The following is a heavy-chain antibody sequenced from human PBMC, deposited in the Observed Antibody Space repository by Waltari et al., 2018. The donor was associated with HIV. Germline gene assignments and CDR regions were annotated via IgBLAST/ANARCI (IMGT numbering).Heavy chain of an antibody. V-gene: IGHV1-2*02. CDR1: GYTFPHYY. CDR2: ISPSTGAT. J-gene: IGHJ5*02. CDR3: ARENSDSGDGSWFDP. D-gene: IGHD2-21*02. Sequence: QVQLVQSGAEVKKPGASVTVSCKASGYTFPHYYIHWLRQAPGQGLEWMGWISPSTGATTYAQKFLHRITVTRDTSITTVYMELSSLTSDDTATYYGARENSDSGDGSWFDPWGQGTLVTVSS.